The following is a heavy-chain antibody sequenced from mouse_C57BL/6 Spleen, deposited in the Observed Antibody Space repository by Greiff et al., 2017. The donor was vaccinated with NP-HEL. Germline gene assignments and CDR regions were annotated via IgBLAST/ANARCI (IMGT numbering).Heavy chain of an antibody. CDR2: IYPSDSET. V-gene: IGHV1-61*01. CDR3: ARYGDYIYAMDY. CDR1: GYTFTSYW. D-gene: IGHD2-12*01. Sequence: QVHVKQPGAELVRPGSSVKLSCKASGYTFTSYWMDWVKQRPGQGLEWIGNIYPSDSETHYNQKFKDKATLTVDKSSSTAYMQLSSLTSEDSAVYYCARYGDYIYAMDYWGQGTSVTVSS. J-gene: IGHJ4*01.